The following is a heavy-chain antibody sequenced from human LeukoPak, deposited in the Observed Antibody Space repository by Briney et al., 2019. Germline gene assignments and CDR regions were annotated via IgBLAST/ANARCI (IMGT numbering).Heavy chain of an antibody. J-gene: IGHJ4*02. CDR2: VSASGGTT. D-gene: IGHD3-9*01. CDR3: ARARRYFDWLIDY. CDR1: GFTFSSFS. Sequence: GRSLRLSCAASGFTFSSFSMNWVRQAPGKGLEWISTVSASGGTTYYADSVKGRFTIPRDNSKNTLYLQVNTLSAEDRALYSCARARRYFDWLIDYWGQGTLVIVSS. V-gene: IGHV3-23*01.